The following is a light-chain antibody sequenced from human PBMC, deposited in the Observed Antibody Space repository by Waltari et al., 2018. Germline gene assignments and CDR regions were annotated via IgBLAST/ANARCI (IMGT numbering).Light chain of an antibody. J-gene: IGKJ2*01. CDR3: QRSYSTPPYT. V-gene: IGKV1-39*01. CDR1: KSISSY. CDR2: AAS. Sequence: DIQMTQSPSSLSASVGDRVTITCRASKSISSYLNWYQQKPGKAPKLLIYAASSLQSGVPSSFSGSGSGTDFTLTISSLQPEDFATYYCQRSYSTPPYTFGQGTKLEIK.